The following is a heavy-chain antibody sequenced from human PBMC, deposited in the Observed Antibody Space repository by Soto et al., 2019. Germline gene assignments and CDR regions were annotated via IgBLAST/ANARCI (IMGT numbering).Heavy chain of an antibody. Sequence: PSETLSLTCTVSGGSVSSGDYYWSWIRQPPGMGLEWLGFIYFNGGTNYNRSLKSRVTISPDTSKNQCSQRLTAMTAADTAVYCRARDRPGTILISDNYYYGLDVWGQGTTVTVSS. CDR3: ARDRPGTILISDNYYYGLDV. V-gene: IGHV4-61*08. CDR2: IYFNGGT. J-gene: IGHJ6*02. CDR1: GGSVSSGDYY. D-gene: IGHD3-9*01.